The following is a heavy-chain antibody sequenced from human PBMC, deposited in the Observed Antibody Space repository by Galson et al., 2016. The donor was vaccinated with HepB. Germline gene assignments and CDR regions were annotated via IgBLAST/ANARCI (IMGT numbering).Heavy chain of an antibody. CDR1: GFSFSDSF. Sequence: SLRLSCAASGFSFSDSFMNWIRQAPGKGLEWVSYISSRSSYTNYADSVKGRFTISRDNTKNSLYLHMNSLRVEDTAVYYCARGGVLTIPFDYWGQGTLVTVSS. CDR2: ISSRSSYT. V-gene: IGHV3-11*06. J-gene: IGHJ4*02. D-gene: IGHD3-3*01. CDR3: ARGGVLTIPFDY.